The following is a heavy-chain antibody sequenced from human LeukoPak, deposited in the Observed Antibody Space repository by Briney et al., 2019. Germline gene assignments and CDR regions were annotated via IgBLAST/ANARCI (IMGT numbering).Heavy chain of an antibody. D-gene: IGHD4-17*01. V-gene: IGHV5-51*01. CDR3: ARHFHPAETTGGYFDL. J-gene: IGHJ2*01. Sequence: GESLQISCQSSGYDFTPYWIVWVRPMPGKGLEWIGITFSGYSYTIYSPSFQGQVTISVDKSITTAYLQWSSLKASDTAMYYCARHFHPAETTGGYFDLWGRGALVTVSA. CDR1: GYDFTPYW. CDR2: TFSGYSYT.